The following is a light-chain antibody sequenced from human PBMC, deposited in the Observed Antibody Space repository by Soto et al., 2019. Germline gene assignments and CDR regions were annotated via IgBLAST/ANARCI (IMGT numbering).Light chain of an antibody. CDR1: QGISSS. Sequence: IQLTQSPSSLSASVGDRVTITCRASQGISSSLAWYQQQPGKAPKLLIYAASTLQSGVPSRFSGSGSGTEFTLTVSSLQSEDFAVYYCQQYGNSPWTFGQGTKVDIK. V-gene: IGKV1-9*01. CDR3: QQYGNSPWT. J-gene: IGKJ1*01. CDR2: AAS.